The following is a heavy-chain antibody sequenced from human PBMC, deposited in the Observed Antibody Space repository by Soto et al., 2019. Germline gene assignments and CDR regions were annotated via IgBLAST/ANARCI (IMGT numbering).Heavy chain of an antibody. CDR3: SKRTSGHTLGESDY. D-gene: IGHD3-16*01. V-gene: IGHV1-18*04. J-gene: IGHJ4*02. CDR1: GYIFSDYG. CDR2: ISGYSGNA. Sequence: QVQVMQSGAEVKKPGDSVKVSCKTSGYIFSDYGINWVRQAPGQGLEWMGWISGYSGNANLAQKFQGRVTMTTDKSKGTGYMELRRLGTCGPAVNYLSKRTSGHTLGESDYWGQGTLVTVSS.